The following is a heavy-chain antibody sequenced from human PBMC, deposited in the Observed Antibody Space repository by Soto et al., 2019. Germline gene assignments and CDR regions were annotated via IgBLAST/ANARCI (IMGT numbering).Heavy chain of an antibody. Sequence: QAQLEQSGAEVKKPGASVKVSCKSSGYTFSTSGISWVRQAPGQGLEWMGWISTYNGDANYAQRFQGRVTMTTDTSTSTTFMELRSMRSDDTAVYYCAREGARSYYYYGMDVWGQGTTVTVSS. V-gene: IGHV1-18*01. CDR3: AREGARSYYYYGMDV. D-gene: IGHD1-26*01. CDR2: ISTYNGDA. CDR1: GYTFSTSG. J-gene: IGHJ6*02.